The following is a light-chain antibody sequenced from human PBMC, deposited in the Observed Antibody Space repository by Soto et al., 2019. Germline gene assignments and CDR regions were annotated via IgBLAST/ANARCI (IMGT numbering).Light chain of an antibody. Sequence: QAVVTQEPSLTVSPGGTVTLTCDSNTGTVTSGHFPYWFQQKPGQAPRTLIYDTSNKHSWTPARFSGSLLGGKPALTLSGAQPEDEAEYYCSLSYRGAVIFGGGTKLTVL. V-gene: IGLV7-46*01. CDR2: DTS. J-gene: IGLJ2*01. CDR3: SLSYRGAVI. CDR1: TGTVTSGHF.